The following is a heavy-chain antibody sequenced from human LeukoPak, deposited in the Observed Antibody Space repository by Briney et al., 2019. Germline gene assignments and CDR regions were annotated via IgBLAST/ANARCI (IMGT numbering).Heavy chain of an antibody. D-gene: IGHD1-1*01. J-gene: IGHJ5*02. Sequence: SVKLSCQTSGHTFSDFCMNWVRQATGQGREWMGWINPYSGTKISTQSLQGRLTMTWDTSTGTAYMELTRLTSDDTAVYYCATATVTHTRDPWGQGTLVTVSS. CDR3: ATATVTHTRDP. CDR1: GHTFSDFC. CDR2: INPYSGTK. V-gene: IGHV1-2*02.